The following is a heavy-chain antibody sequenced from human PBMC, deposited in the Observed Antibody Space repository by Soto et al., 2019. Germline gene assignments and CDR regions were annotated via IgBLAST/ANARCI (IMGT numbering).Heavy chain of an antibody. CDR3: ASGAYYDILTGPTHAFDI. CDR2: ISAYNGNT. Sequence: ASVKVSCKASGYTFTSYGISWVRQAPGQGLEWMGWISAYNGNTNYAQKLQGRVTMTTDTSTSAAYMELRSPRSDDTAVYYCASGAYYDILTGPTHAFDIWGQGTMVTVSS. D-gene: IGHD3-9*01. J-gene: IGHJ3*02. V-gene: IGHV1-18*01. CDR1: GYTFTSYG.